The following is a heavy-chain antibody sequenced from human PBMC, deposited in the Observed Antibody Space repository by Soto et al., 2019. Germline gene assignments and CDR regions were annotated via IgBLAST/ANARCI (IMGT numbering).Heavy chain of an antibody. CDR3: AKSNLEEYCSGGSCYSAFAI. CDR1: GFTFDDYA. D-gene: IGHD2-15*01. Sequence: GGSLRLSCAASGFTFDDYAMHWVRQAPGKGLEWVSGISWNSGSIGYADSVKGRFTISRDNAKNSLYLQMNSLRAEDTALYYCAKSNLEEYCSGGSCYSAFAIWGQGTMVTV. J-gene: IGHJ3*02. CDR2: ISWNSGSI. V-gene: IGHV3-9*01.